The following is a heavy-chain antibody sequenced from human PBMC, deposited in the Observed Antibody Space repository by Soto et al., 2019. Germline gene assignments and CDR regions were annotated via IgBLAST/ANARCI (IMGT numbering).Heavy chain of an antibody. J-gene: IGHJ6*03. D-gene: IGHD2-2*01. CDR2: ISCDGSNK. CDR1: GFTFSSYG. Sequence: GGSLRLSCAASGFTFSSYGMHWVRQAPGKGLEWVAVISCDGSNKYYADSVKGRFTISRDNAKNSLYLQMDSLRAEDTAVYYATRSAYMDVWGTGTTVTVSS. V-gene: IGHV3-30*03. CDR3: TRSAYMDV.